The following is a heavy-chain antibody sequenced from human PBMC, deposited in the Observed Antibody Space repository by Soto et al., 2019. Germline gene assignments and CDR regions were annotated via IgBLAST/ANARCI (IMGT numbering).Heavy chain of an antibody. V-gene: IGHV1-18*01. J-gene: IGHJ6*02. Sequence: ASVKVSCKASGYTFTSYGISWVRQAPGQGLEWMGWISAYNGNTNYAQKLQGRVTMTTDTSTSTAYMELRSLRSDDTAVYYCAREWGSRSWYGPLYYYYYGMDVWGQGTTVTVSS. CDR1: GYTFTSYG. D-gene: IGHD6-13*01. CDR2: ISAYNGNT. CDR3: AREWGSRSWYGPLYYYYYGMDV.